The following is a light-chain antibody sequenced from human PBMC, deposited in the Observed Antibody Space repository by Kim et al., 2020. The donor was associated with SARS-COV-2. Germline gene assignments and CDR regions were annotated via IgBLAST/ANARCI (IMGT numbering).Light chain of an antibody. V-gene: IGLV1-51*01. CDR1: PSNIAIIY. CDR3: GAWDTSLRVVL. CDR2: DNH. Sequence: GDKATISCAGGPSNIAIIYVSWYQPLPETAPKLRIYDNHKRPSGIPDRFSGSKSGTSATLGITGLHTGDEADYYCGAWDTSLRVVLYGGGAKLTVL. J-gene: IGLJ2*01.